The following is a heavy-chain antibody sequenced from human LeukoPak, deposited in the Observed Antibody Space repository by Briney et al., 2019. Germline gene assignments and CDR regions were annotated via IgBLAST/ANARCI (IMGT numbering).Heavy chain of an antibody. Sequence: ASVKVSCKASGYTFTGYYMHWVRQAPGQGLEWMGWINPNSGGTNYAQKFQGRVTMTRDTSISTAYMELSRLRSDDTAVYYCARGRRREYQLLYNWFAPWGQGTLVTVSS. J-gene: IGHJ5*02. CDR2: INPNSGGT. CDR3: ARGRRREYQLLYNWFAP. V-gene: IGHV1-2*02. D-gene: IGHD2-2*01. CDR1: GYTFTGYY.